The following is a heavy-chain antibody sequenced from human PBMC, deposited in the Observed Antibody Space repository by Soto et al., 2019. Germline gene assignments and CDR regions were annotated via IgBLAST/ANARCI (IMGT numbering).Heavy chain of an antibody. CDR3: ARHLAVNLRFDP. CDR1: GGSISSYY. Sequence: PSETLSLTCTVSGGSISSYYWSWIRQPPGKGLEWIGYIYYSGSTNYNPSLKSRVTISVDTSKNQFSLKLSSVTAADTAVYYCARHLAVNLRFDPWGQGTLVTVSS. J-gene: IGHJ5*02. CDR2: IYYSGST. V-gene: IGHV4-59*08.